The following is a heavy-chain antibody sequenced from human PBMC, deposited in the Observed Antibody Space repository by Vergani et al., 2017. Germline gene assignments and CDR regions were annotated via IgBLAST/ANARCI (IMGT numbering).Heavy chain of an antibody. CDR1: GGSFSGYY. D-gene: IGHD6-13*01. CDR2: INHSGST. Sequence: QVQLQQWGAGLLKPSETLSLTCAVYGGSFSGYYWSWIRQPPGKGLEWIGEINHSGSTNYNPSLKSRVTISVDTSKNQFSLKLSSVTAAYTAVYYCARAAGIAAAGGFDPWGQGTLVTVSS. CDR3: ARAAGIAAAGGFDP. V-gene: IGHV4-34*01. J-gene: IGHJ5*02.